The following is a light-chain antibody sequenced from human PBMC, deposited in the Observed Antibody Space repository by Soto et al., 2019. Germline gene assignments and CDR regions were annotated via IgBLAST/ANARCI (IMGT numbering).Light chain of an antibody. CDR2: DAS. V-gene: IGKV3-20*01. Sequence: EIVLTQSPATLSLSPVERATLSCRASQSVSRYLAWYQQKPGQAPRLLIYDASNRATGIPDRFSGSGSGTDFTLTISRLEPEDFAVYYCQQYGSSPTFGQGTKVDIK. J-gene: IGKJ1*01. CDR1: QSVSRY. CDR3: QQYGSSPT.